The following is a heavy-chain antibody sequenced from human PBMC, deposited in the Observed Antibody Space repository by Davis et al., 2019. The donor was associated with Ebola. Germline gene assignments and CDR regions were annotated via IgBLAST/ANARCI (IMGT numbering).Heavy chain of an antibody. CDR1: GGSISSYY. CDR2: FFYSGST. V-gene: IGHV4-59*01. D-gene: IGHD2/OR15-2a*01. Sequence: SETLSLTCTVSGGSISSYYWSWIRQPPGKGLEWIGYFFYSGSTNYNPSLKSRATISLDTSNNQVSLKLSSVTTADTAIYYCAVLAGYWGQGTLVTVSS. J-gene: IGHJ4*02. CDR3: AVLAGY.